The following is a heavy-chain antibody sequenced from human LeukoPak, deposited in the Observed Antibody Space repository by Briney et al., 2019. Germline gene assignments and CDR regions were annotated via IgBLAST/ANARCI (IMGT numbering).Heavy chain of an antibody. CDR2: ISGSGGST. V-gene: IGHV3-23*01. J-gene: IGHJ4*02. CDR3: AKAVIAARPLHYYFDY. CDR1: GFTFSSYA. D-gene: IGHD6-6*01. Sequence: GGSLRLFCAASGFTFSSYAMSWVRQAPGKGLEWVSAISGSGGSTYYADSVKGRFTISRDNSKNTLYLQMNSLRAEDTAVYYCAKAVIAARPLHYYFDYWGQGTLVTVSS.